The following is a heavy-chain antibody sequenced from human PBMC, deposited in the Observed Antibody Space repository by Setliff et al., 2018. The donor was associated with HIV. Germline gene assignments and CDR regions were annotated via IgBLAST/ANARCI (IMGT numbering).Heavy chain of an antibody. V-gene: IGHV1-18*01. D-gene: IGHD4-17*01. CDR3: ARDGSKADYGDYQGYWYFDL. J-gene: IGHJ2*01. Sequence: ASVKVSCKASGYTFRSYGISWVRQAPGQGLEWMGWISTYNGNTNYAQKVQGRVTMTTDTSTSTAYMELRSLRSDDTSVYYCARDGSKADYGDYQGYWYFDLWGRGTLVTVSS. CDR1: GYTFRSYG. CDR2: ISTYNGNT.